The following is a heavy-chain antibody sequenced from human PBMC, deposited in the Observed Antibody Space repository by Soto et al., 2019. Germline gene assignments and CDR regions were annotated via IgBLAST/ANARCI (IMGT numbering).Heavy chain of an antibody. V-gene: IGHV1-69*01. J-gene: IGHJ5*02. D-gene: IGHD2-15*01. CDR1: GGTFSSYA. Sequence: QVQLVQSGAEVQKPGSSVKVSCKASGGTFSSYAISWVRQAPGQGLEWMGGIIPIFGTANYAQKFQGRVTITADESTSTDYMELSSLRSEDTAVYYCARGLGSIVVLSNSNWFDPWGQGTLVTVSS. CDR3: ARGLGSIVVLSNSNWFDP. CDR2: IIPIFGTA.